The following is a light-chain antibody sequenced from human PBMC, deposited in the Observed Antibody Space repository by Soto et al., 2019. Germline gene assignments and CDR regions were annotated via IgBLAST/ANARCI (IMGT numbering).Light chain of an antibody. CDR2: GNS. Sequence: QSVLTQPPSVSGAPGQRVTISCTGSSSNIGAGYDVHWYQQFPGTAPKLLIYGNSNRPSGVPDRFSGSKSGTSASLAITGLQAEDEAEYYCQSYDSSRSGVVFGGGTKLTVL. V-gene: IGLV1-40*01. CDR1: SSNIGAGYD. J-gene: IGLJ2*01. CDR3: QSYDSSRSGVV.